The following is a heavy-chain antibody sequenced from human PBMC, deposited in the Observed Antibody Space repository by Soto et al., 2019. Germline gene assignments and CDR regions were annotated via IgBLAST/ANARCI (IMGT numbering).Heavy chain of an antibody. Sequence: GGSLRLSCAASGFTFSSYAMSWVRQAPGKGLEWVSAISGSGGSTYYADSVKGRFTISRDNSENTLYLQMNSLRAEDTAVYYCAKLLSLQNYYDSSGYFDYWGQGTLVTVSS. CDR3: AKLLSLQNYYDSSGYFDY. CDR2: ISGSGGST. J-gene: IGHJ4*02. V-gene: IGHV3-23*01. CDR1: GFTFSSYA. D-gene: IGHD3-22*01.